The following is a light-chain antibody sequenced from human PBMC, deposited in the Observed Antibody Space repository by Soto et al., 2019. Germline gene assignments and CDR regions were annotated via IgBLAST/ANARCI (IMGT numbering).Light chain of an antibody. Sequence: QSALTQPASVSGSLGQSVTISCTGTNSDVGGYDLVSWYQQHPGKAPKLMISDVSKRPSGVSIRFSGSKSGNTASLTISRLQAEDEADYYCYSYAGSFTWMFGGGTKLTVL. CDR3: YSYAGSFTWM. CDR1: NSDVGGYDL. J-gene: IGLJ3*02. V-gene: IGLV2-23*02. CDR2: DVS.